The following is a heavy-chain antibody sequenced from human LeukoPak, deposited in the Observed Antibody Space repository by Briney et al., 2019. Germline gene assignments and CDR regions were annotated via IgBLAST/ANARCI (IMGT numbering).Heavy chain of an antibody. D-gene: IGHD3-22*01. Sequence: SVKVSCKASGGTFSSYAISWVRQAPGQGLEWMGGIIPIFGTANYAQKFQGRVTMTRDTSTSTVYMDLSSLRSEDTAVYYCAREGYYDSSGSNREGFDYWGQGTLVTVSS. CDR3: AREGYYDSSGSNREGFDY. CDR2: IIPIFGTA. CDR1: GGTFSSYA. V-gene: IGHV1-69*05. J-gene: IGHJ4*02.